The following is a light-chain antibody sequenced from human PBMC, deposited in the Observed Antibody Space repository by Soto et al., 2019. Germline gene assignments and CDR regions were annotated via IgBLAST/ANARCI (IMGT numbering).Light chain of an antibody. CDR3: SSISTIYTYV. CDR1: SSVVGPYNY. Sequence: QSDLTQGASVSGSPGQSITISCTGTSSVVGPYNYVSSYQHHPGKVPQLMIYDVSNRPSAVSDRFSGSKSGNTASLTISVLHAFFLDDYYCSSISTIYTYVFLTVSMVTVL. CDR2: DVS. J-gene: IGLJ1*01. V-gene: IGLV2-14*03.